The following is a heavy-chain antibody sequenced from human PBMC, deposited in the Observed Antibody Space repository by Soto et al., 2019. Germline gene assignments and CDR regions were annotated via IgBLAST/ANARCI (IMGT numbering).Heavy chain of an antibody. J-gene: IGHJ3*01. Sequence: EVQLVESGGGLVQPGASLSLSCAACGYTFSPFWMHWVRQAPGKGLVWVSHINSDGSAIVYADSVKGRFTISRDNAKNTLYLQMNSLKAEDTAVYYCVRDRGYPDSFDVWGRGTMVTVSS. CDR2: INSDGSAI. CDR3: VRDRGYPDSFDV. D-gene: IGHD3-10*01. V-gene: IGHV3-74*01. CDR1: GYTFSPFW.